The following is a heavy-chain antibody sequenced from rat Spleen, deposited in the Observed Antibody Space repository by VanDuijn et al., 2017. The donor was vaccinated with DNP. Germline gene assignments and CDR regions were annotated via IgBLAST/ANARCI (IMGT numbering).Heavy chain of an antibody. J-gene: IGHJ2*01. CDR1: GFAFTNYD. CDR2: IIYDGSRT. D-gene: IGHD1-11*01. Sequence: EVQLVESGGGLVQPGRSLKLSCAASGFAFTNYDMAWVRQPPKKGLEWVATIIYDGSRTYYRDSVKGRLTVSRDNTKSSLYLQMDSLRSEDTATYYCARPNYGGYEGWFAYWGQGVMVTVSS. CDR3: ARPNYGGYEGWFAY. V-gene: IGHV5-7*01.